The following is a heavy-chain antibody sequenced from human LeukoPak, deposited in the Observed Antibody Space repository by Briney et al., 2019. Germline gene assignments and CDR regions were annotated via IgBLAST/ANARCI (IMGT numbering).Heavy chain of an antibody. Sequence: ASVKVSCKASGGTFSSYAISWVRQAPGQGLEWMGGIIPIFGTANYAQKFQGRVTITADEPTSTAYMELSSLRSEDTAVYYCAREGGSIPPNYYYYMDVWGKGTTVTISS. CDR1: GGTFSSYA. CDR2: IIPIFGTA. J-gene: IGHJ6*03. CDR3: AREGGSIPPNYYYYMDV. V-gene: IGHV1-69*13. D-gene: IGHD2-2*02.